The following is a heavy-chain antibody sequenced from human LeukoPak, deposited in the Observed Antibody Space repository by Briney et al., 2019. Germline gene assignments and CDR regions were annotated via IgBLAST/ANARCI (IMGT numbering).Heavy chain of an antibody. CDR3: ARDFSGSGWYGYYYYYYYMDV. D-gene: IGHD6-19*01. V-gene: IGHV3-21*01. J-gene: IGHJ6*03. CDR2: ITSGSTYV. CDR1: GFTLSNYN. Sequence: GGSLRLSCAASGFTLSNYNMNWVRQAPGRGLEWVSSITSGSTYVFYTDSVKGRFTISRDNAKNSLYLQMNSLRAEDTAVYYCARDFSGSGWYGYYYYYYYMDVWGKGTTVTVSS.